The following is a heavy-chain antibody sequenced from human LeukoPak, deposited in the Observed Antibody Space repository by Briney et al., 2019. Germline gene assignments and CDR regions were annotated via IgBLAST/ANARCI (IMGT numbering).Heavy chain of an antibody. V-gene: IGHV4-34*01. CDR3: ARGGYSEGYGY. J-gene: IGHJ4*02. CDR2: INHSGDT. CDR1: GGSFSDYY. D-gene: IGHD1-1*01. Sequence: SETLSLTCAVYGGSFSDYYWSWIRQPPGKGLEWIGEINHSGDTTYNPSLKSRVTISVDTSKNQFSLKLSSVTAADTAVYYCARGGYSEGYGYWGQGTLVTVSS.